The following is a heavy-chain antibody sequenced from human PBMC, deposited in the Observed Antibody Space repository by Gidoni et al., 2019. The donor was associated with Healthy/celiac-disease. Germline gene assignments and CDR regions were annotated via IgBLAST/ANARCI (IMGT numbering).Heavy chain of an antibody. J-gene: IGHJ5*02. D-gene: IGHD3-3*01. CDR2: ISSSSSTI. CDR3: ARGSTDYDFWSGYTNWFDP. Sequence: EVQLVESGGGLVQPGGSLRLSCAASGFPFSSYCMNWVRQAPGKGLEWVSYISSSSSTIYYADSVKGRFTISRDNAKNSLYLQMNSLRAEDTAVYYCARGSTDYDFWSGYTNWFDPWGQGTLVTVSS. V-gene: IGHV3-48*01. CDR1: GFPFSSYC.